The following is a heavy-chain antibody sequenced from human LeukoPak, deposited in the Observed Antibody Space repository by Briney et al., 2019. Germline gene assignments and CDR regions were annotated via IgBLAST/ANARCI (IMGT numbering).Heavy chain of an antibody. CDR2: IYYSGST. V-gene: IGHV4-59*12. J-gene: IGHJ4*02. D-gene: IGHD3-22*01. CDR1: GGSISSYY. Sequence: PSETLSLTCTVSGGSISSYYWSWIRQPPGKGLEWIGYIYYSGSTNYNPSLKSRVTISVDTSKNQFSLKLSSVTAADTAVYYCARGRYYYDSSGYYYFSAYDYWGQGTLVTVSS. CDR3: ARGRYYYDSSGYYYFSAYDY.